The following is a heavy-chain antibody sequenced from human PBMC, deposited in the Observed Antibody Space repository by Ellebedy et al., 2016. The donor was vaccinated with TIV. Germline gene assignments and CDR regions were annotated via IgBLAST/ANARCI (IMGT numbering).Heavy chain of an antibody. J-gene: IGHJ4*02. CDR2: VSYDGSNQ. V-gene: IGHV3-30-3*01. CDR3: ARGYGNTIFDY. Sequence: PGGSLRLSCAASGLRFSTYAMNWVRQAPGKGPEWAAIVSYDGSNQHYADSVKGRFTISRDNSKSTLFLQMNSLRPEDTAVYYCARGYGNTIFDYWGQGTLVTVSS. CDR1: GLRFSTYA. D-gene: IGHD5-12*01.